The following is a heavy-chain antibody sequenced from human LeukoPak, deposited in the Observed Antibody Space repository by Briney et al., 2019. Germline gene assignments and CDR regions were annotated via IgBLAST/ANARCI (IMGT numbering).Heavy chain of an antibody. D-gene: IGHD2-2*01. CDR3: ARSHPLLHCSSTSCYFSYNWFDP. V-gene: IGHV6-1*01. J-gene: IGHJ5*02. Sequence: SQTLSLTCAISGDSVSSNSAAWNWIRQSPSRGLEWLGRTYYRSKWYNDYAVSVKSRITINPDTSKNQFSLQLNSVTPEDTAVYYCARSHPLLHCSSTSCYFSYNWFDPWGQGTLVTVSS. CDR2: TYYRSKWYN. CDR1: GDSVSSNSAA.